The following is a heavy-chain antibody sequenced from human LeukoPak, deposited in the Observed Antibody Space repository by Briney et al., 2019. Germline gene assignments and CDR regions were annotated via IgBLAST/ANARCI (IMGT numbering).Heavy chain of an antibody. Sequence: GGSLRLSCAASGFTFSSYSMNWVRQAPGKGLEWVSSISSSSSYVYYADSVKGRFTISRDNAKNSLYLQMNSLRAEDTAVYYCARDSTYYYDSSGYPPDYWGQGTLVTVSS. CDR2: ISSSSSYV. D-gene: IGHD3-22*01. V-gene: IGHV3-21*01. CDR1: GFTFSSYS. J-gene: IGHJ4*02. CDR3: ARDSTYYYDSSGYPPDY.